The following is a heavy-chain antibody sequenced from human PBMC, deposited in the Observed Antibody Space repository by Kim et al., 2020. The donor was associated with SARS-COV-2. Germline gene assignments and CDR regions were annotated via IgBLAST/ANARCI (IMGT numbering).Heavy chain of an antibody. J-gene: IGHJ4*02. CDR1: GFTFSSYS. Sequence: GGSLRLSCAASGFTFSSYSMNWVRQAPGKGLEWVSYISSSSSTIYYADSVKGRFTISRDNAKNSLYLQMNSLRAEDTAVYYCARESRTYYDILTGYYHFDYWGQGTLVTVSS. CDR2: ISSSSSTI. D-gene: IGHD3-9*01. V-gene: IGHV3-48*04. CDR3: ARESRTYYDILTGYYHFDY.